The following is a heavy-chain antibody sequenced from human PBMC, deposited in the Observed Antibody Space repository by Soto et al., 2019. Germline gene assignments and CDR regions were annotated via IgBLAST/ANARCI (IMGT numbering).Heavy chain of an antibody. Sequence: SETLSLTCAVYGGSFSGYYWSWIRQPPGKGLEWIGEINHSGSTNYNPSLKSRVTISVDTSKNQFSLKLSSVTAADTAVYYCARGGTHSIIAAAGTLFFDYWGQGTLVTVSS. CDR1: GGSFSGYY. J-gene: IGHJ4*02. CDR2: INHSGST. CDR3: ARGGTHSIIAAAGTLFFDY. D-gene: IGHD6-13*01. V-gene: IGHV4-34*01.